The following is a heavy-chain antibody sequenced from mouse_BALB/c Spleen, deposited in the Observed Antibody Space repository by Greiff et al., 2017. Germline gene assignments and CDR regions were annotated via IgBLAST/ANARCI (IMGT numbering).Heavy chain of an antibody. CDR3: ARWGTGTEYFDY. Sequence: EVQVVESGPSLVKPSQTLSLTCSVTGDSITSGYWNWIRKCPGNKLEYMGYISYSGSTYYNPSLKSRISITRDTSKNQYYLQLNSVTTEDTATYYCARWGTGTEYFDYWGQGTTLTVSS. CDR1: GDSITSGY. D-gene: IGHD4-1*01. CDR2: ISYSGST. J-gene: IGHJ2*01. V-gene: IGHV3-8*02.